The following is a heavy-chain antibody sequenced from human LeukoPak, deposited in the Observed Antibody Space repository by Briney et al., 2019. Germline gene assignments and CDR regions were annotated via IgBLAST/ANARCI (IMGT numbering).Heavy chain of an antibody. CDR1: GFTFSSYS. CDR3: AKEELGTTPISDYYYYMDV. CDR2: ISSSSSYI. D-gene: IGHD2-2*01. V-gene: IGHV3-21*01. J-gene: IGHJ6*03. Sequence: GGSLRLSCAASGFTFSSYSMNWVRQAPGKGLEWVSSISSSSSYIYYADSVKGRFTISRDNAKNSLYLQMNSLRAEDTAVYYCAKEELGTTPISDYYYYMDVWGKGTTVTVSS.